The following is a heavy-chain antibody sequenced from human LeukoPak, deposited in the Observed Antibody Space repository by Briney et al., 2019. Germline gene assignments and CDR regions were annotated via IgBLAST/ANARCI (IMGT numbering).Heavy chain of an antibody. V-gene: IGHV3-33*01. D-gene: IGHD4-23*01. Sequence: GKSLRLSCAASGFTFSGFGMHWVRQAPGKGLEWVAVIWYDGSNKYYADSVKGRFTISRDNPKDTLYVQMNSLRAEDTAVYYCARGRGADYGGNSGYFDYWGQGTLVTVSS. CDR3: ARGRGADYGGNSGYFDY. CDR1: GFTFSGFG. CDR2: IWYDGSNK. J-gene: IGHJ4*02.